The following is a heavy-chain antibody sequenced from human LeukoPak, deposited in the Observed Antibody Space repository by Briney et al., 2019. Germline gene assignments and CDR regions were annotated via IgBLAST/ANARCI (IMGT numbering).Heavy chain of an antibody. CDR3: ARRRGWKQQVVCFDY. D-gene: IGHD6-13*01. J-gene: IGHJ4*02. V-gene: IGHV4-59*08. Sequence: PSETLSLTCTVSGGSISSYYWSWICHPPPQGHELIGYLYHSGTRRYNHSLKSQVTISADTTKSQFLLSLNSTSAADTAVYYCARRRGWKQQVVCFDYWGQGTLVTVSS. CDR2: LYHSGTR. CDR1: GGSISSYY.